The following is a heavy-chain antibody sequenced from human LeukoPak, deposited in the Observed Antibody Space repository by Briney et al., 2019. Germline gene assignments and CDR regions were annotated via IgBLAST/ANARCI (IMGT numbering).Heavy chain of an antibody. Sequence: GGSLRLSCAASGFTFSSYGMTWVRQAPGKGLEWVSAISGSGVNTDYADSVKGRFTISRDNAKNTLFLQINSLRAEDTAVYYCAREILAPGKTHDYWGQGTLVTVSS. V-gene: IGHV3-23*01. CDR1: GFTFSSYG. J-gene: IGHJ4*02. CDR2: ISGSGVNT. CDR3: AREILAPGKTHDY.